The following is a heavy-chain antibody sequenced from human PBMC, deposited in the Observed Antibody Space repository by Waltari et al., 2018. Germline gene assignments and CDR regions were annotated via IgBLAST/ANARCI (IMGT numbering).Heavy chain of an antibody. V-gene: IGHV4-34*01. D-gene: IGHD3-10*01. Sequence: GSFSGYYWSWIRQPPGKGLEWIGEINHSGSTNYNPSLKSRVTISVDTSKNQFSLKLSSVTAADTAVYYCARGRITMVRGVARFDYWGQGTLVTVSS. CDR3: ARGRITMVRGVARFDY. CDR1: GSFSGYY. J-gene: IGHJ4*02. CDR2: INHSGST.